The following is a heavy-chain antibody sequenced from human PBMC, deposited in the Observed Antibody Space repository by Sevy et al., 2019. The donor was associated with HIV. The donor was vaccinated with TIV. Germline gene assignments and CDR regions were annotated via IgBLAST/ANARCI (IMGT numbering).Heavy chain of an antibody. CDR2: DHYSGRT. CDR1: GGSISSGNYL. V-gene: IGHV4-39*01. J-gene: IGHJ4*02. Sequence: KASETLSLTCTVSGGSISSGNYLWSWIRQTPGKGLEWIGTDHYSGRTYYNPSLKSRVTISEDTSKNQFSLNLNSVTAADTAVYFCARNFDYWGQGTLVTVSS. CDR3: ARNFDY.